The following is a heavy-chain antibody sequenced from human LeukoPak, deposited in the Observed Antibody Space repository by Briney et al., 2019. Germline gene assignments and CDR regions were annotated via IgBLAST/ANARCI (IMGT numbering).Heavy chain of an antibody. J-gene: IGHJ4*02. V-gene: IGHV3-30*01. CDR3: ARSFSSLAEDY. Sequence: GALDISCSTPGIHFSKYGMQWVRPAPGKGPEWVAVISYDGSNKHYADSVKGRFTISRDNSKNTLYLQMNSLRAEDTAVYYCARSFSSLAEDYWGQGTLVTVSS. CDR2: ISYDGSNK. CDR1: GIHFSKYG. D-gene: IGHD6-13*01.